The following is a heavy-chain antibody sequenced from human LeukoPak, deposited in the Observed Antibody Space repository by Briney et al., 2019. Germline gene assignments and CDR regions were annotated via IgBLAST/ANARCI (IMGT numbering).Heavy chain of an antibody. CDR1: GYSISSGYY. CDR3: ARDYYGSGSYDY. V-gene: IGHV4-38-2*02. CDR2: IYHSGST. J-gene: IGHJ4*02. D-gene: IGHD3-10*01. Sequence: SETLSLTCAVSGYSISSGYYWDWIRQPPGKGLEWIGSIYHSGSTYYNPSLKSRVTISVDTSKNQFSLKLSSVTAADTAVYYCARDYYGSGSYDYWGQGTLVTVSS.